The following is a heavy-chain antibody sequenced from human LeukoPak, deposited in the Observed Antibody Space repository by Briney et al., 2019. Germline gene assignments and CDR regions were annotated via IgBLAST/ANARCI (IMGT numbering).Heavy chain of an antibody. Sequence: PGGSLRLSCAASGFTFDDYAMHWVRQAPGKGLEWVSGISWNSGSIGYADSVKGRFTISRDNAKNSLYLEMNSLRAEDTAIYYCARGADNYGYTFDYWGQGTLVTASS. CDR3: ARGADNYGYTFDY. D-gene: IGHD5-18*01. CDR2: ISWNSGSI. CDR1: GFTFDDYA. V-gene: IGHV3-9*01. J-gene: IGHJ4*02.